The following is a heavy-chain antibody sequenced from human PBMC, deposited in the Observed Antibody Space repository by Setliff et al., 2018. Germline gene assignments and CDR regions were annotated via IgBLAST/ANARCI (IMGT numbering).Heavy chain of an antibody. D-gene: IGHD3-22*01. V-gene: IGHV1-3*01. CDR2: INAGNGNT. CDR1: GYTFTSYA. J-gene: IGHJ4*02. CDR3: ARDGSWGYYDSSGSGFDY. Sequence: ASVKVSCKASGYTFTSYAMHWVRQAPGQRLEWMGWINAGNGNTRYSQKFQGRVTITRDTSANTAYMELSSLRSEDTAVYYCARDGSWGYYDSSGSGFDYWGQGTLVTVSS.